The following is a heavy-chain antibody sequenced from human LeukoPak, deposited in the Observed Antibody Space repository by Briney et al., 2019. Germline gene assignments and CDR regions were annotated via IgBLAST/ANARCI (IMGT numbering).Heavy chain of an antibody. CDR2: ISYDGSNK. J-gene: IGHJ4*02. D-gene: IGHD3-22*01. CDR1: GFTFSSYA. V-gene: IGHV3-30-3*01. Sequence: GGSLRLSCAASGFTFSSYAMHWVRQAPGKGLEWVAVISYDGSNKYYADSVKGRFTISRDNSKNTLYLQMSSLRAEDTAVYYCARVGRYYYDSGGYSNDYWGQGTLVTVSS. CDR3: ARVGRYYYDSGGYSNDY.